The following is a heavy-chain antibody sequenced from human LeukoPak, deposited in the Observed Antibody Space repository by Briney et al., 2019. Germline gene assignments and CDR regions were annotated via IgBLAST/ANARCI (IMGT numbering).Heavy chain of an antibody. Sequence: PGRSLRLSCAASGFSFRNFAMHWVRQAPGKGLEWVAVISYDENHKYYADSVKGRFTISRDNSKNTLCLQMNGLRAEDTAVYYCAKDSNWFGELLNSYYYYGMDVWGQGTTVTVSS. CDR2: ISYDENHK. CDR1: GFSFRNFA. V-gene: IGHV3-30-3*01. CDR3: AKDSNWFGELLNSYYYYGMDV. D-gene: IGHD3-10*01. J-gene: IGHJ6*02.